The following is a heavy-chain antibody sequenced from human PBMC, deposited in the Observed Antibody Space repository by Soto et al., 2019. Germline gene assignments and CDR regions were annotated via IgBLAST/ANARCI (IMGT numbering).Heavy chain of an antibody. V-gene: IGHV4-30-2*01. D-gene: IGHD3-22*01. CDR2: IYHSGST. Sequence: SETLSLTCAVSGGSISSGGYSWSWIRQPPGKGLEWIGYIYHSGSTYYNPSLKSRVTISVDRSKNQFSLKLSSVTAADTAVYYCARDYDSSGWNWFDPWGQGTLVTVSS. CDR3: ARDYDSSGWNWFDP. CDR1: GGSISSGGYS. J-gene: IGHJ5*02.